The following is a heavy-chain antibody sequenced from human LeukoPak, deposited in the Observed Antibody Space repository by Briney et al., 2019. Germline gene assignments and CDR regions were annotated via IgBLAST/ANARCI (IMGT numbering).Heavy chain of an antibody. V-gene: IGHV3-30-3*01. CDR1: GFTFSSYA. CDR2: ISYDGSNK. Sequence: GRSLRLSCAASGFTFSSYAMHWVRQAPGKGLEWVAVISYDGSNKYYADSVKGRFTISRDSAKNSLYLQMNSLRVEDTAVYYCARGAPYYYYHGMEVWGQGTTVTVSS. CDR3: ARGAPYYYYHGMEV. J-gene: IGHJ6*02.